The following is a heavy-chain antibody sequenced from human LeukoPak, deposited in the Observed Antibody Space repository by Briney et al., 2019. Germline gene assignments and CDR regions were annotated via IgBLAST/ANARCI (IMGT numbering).Heavy chain of an antibody. CDR1: GGAFSGYY. CDR3: ARSPPRYYDFWSVYPHVYYFDY. CDR2: INHSGST. V-gene: IGHV4-34*01. J-gene: IGHJ4*02. D-gene: IGHD3-3*01. Sequence: PSETLSLTCAVYGGAFSGYYWSWIRQPPGKGLEWIGEINHSGSTNYNPSLKSRVTISVDTSKNQFSLKLSSVTAADTAVYYCARSPPRYYDFWSVYPHVYYFDYWGQGTLVTVSS.